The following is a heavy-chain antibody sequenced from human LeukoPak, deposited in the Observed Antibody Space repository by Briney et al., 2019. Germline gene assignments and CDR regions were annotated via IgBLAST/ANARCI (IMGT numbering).Heavy chain of an antibody. D-gene: IGHD3-10*01. Sequence: SVKVSCKASGGTFSSYAISWVRQAPGQGLEWMGGIIPIFGTANYAQNFQGRVTITADESTATAYMELSSLKSEDTAVYYCARGPMVRGLITYAEYLQHWGQGTLVTVSS. CDR2: IIPIFGTA. CDR3: ARGPMVRGLITYAEYLQH. V-gene: IGHV1-69*13. CDR1: GGTFSSYA. J-gene: IGHJ1*01.